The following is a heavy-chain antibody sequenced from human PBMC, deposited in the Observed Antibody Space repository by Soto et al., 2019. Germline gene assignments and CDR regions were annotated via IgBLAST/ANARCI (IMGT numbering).Heavy chain of an antibody. CDR2: VSPPFRTS. CDR1: GVSFNNNG. Sequence: QVQLVQSGAEVKKPGSSVKVSCKTSGVSFNNNGIGWVRQAPGHGLEWMGGVSPPFRTSNYARKFQGRISIDADASRGTVNMELSSLTSEDKAQYYCARVLYYGAGSDSTYGVDVWGQGTTVTVSS. D-gene: IGHD3-10*01. V-gene: IGHV1-69*01. CDR3: ARVLYYGAGSDSTYGVDV. J-gene: IGHJ6*02.